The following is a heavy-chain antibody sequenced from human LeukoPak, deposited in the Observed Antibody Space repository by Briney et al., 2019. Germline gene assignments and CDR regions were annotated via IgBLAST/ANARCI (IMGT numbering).Heavy chain of an antibody. V-gene: IGHV3-74*01. Sequence: GGSLSLFCAASGFTLRRYWLHWVRHPPGKGLVWVSRLSTNGSSSHSAYAVKGRFTITRDSAKTTLYLQMNRLRAENTAVYCCVRALMGTEDSWGQGTLVTVSS. CDR2: LSTNGSSS. CDR1: GFTLRRYW. CDR3: VRALMGTEDS. J-gene: IGHJ4*02. D-gene: IGHD7-27*01.